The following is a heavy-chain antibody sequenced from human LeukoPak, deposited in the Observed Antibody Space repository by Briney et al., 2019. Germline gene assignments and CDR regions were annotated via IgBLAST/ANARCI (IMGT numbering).Heavy chain of an antibody. J-gene: IGHJ4*02. CDR2: ITRNGGST. CDR3: ARTQIGFCSGTSCTLYYFDF. V-gene: IGHV3-20*04. D-gene: IGHD2-2*03. Sequence: PGGSLRLSCAASGFSFDDYAMTWVRQDPGKGLEWVSTITRNGGSTSYAESVKGRFTISRDNAKSSLYLQISSLRAEDTALYYCARTQIGFCSGTSCTLYYFDFWGQGTLVTVS. CDR1: GFSFDDYA.